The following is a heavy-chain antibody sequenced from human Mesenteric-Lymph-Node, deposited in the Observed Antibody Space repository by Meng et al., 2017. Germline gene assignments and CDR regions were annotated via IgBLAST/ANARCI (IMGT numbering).Heavy chain of an antibody. CDR3: ARGGATPMIIKY. CDR1: GVSLSGYY. Sequence: QVQLKQWGAEVLKPSETLSLTCAVYGVSLSGYYWSWIRQPPGKGLEWMGEVYHNGVTKYSPSLRSRVVSSIDTSKNQFSLNLRSVSAADTAMYYCARGGATPMIIKYWGPGTLVTVSS. J-gene: IGHJ4*02. CDR2: VYHNGVT. V-gene: IGHV4-34*02. D-gene: IGHD3-10*01.